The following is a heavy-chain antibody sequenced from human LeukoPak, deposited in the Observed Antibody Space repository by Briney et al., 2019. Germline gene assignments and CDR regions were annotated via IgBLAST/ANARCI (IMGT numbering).Heavy chain of an antibody. V-gene: IGHV3-33*06. CDR1: GFTFSSHA. CDR3: AKVPRQHDNWFDP. J-gene: IGHJ5*02. Sequence: GGSLRLSCAASGFTFSSHAIHWVRQAPGKGREGVAVIWFDGSNKYYVDSVKGRFTISRDNSKNTVYLQMNSLRAEDTAIYYCAKVPRQHDNWFDPWGQGTLVTVSS. CDR2: IWFDGSNK. D-gene: IGHD3-9*01.